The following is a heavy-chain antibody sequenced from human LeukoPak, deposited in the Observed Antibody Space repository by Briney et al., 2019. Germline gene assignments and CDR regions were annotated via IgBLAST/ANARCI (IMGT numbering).Heavy chain of an antibody. CDR1: GFTFSSYW. CDR2: IRYDGSNK. J-gene: IGHJ5*02. Sequence: PGGSLRLSCAASGFTFSSYWMSWVRQAPGKGLEWVAFIRYDGSNKYYADSVKGRFTISRDNSKNTLYLQMNSLRAEDTAVYYCAKDRRYSSSNWFDPWGQGTLVTVSS. CDR3: AKDRRYSSSNWFDP. V-gene: IGHV3-30*02. D-gene: IGHD6-6*01.